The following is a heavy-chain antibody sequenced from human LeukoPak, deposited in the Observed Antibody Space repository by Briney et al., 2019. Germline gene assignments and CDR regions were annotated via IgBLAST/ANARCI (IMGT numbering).Heavy chain of an antibody. CDR1: GYTFTSYD. CDR2: MNPNSGNT. J-gene: IGHJ5*02. V-gene: IGHV1-8*01. D-gene: IGHD3-10*01. Sequence: ASVKVSCKASGYTFTSYDINWVRQAPGQGLEWMGWMNPNSGNTGYAQKFQGRVTMTRNTSISTAYMELSSLRSEDTAVYYCARGQITMVRGVINWFDPWGQGTLVTVSS. CDR3: ARGQITMVRGVINWFDP.